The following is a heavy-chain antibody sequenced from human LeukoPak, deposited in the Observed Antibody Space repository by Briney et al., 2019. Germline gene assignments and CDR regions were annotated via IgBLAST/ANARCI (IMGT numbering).Heavy chain of an antibody. Sequence: ASVKVSCKASGYTFTGYGISWVRQAPGQGLEWMGWISAYNGNTNYAQKLQGRVTMTTDTSTSTAYMELRSLRSDDTAVYYCARQYYYGSGSYYNGVPFPFDPWGQGTLVTVSS. D-gene: IGHD3-10*01. J-gene: IGHJ5*02. CDR2: ISAYNGNT. V-gene: IGHV1-18*04. CDR1: GYTFTGYG. CDR3: ARQYYYGSGSYYNGVPFPFDP.